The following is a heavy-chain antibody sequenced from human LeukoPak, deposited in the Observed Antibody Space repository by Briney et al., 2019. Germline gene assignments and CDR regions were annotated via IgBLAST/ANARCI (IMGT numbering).Heavy chain of an antibody. CDR2: IWYDGSNK. CDR3: ARHRRYCSGGSCYSGYYFDS. V-gene: IGHV3-33*01. D-gene: IGHD2-15*01. Sequence: GRSLRLSCAASGFIFSSYGMHWVRQAPGKGLEWVAVIWYDGSNKYYADSVKGRFTISRDNFKDTLYLQMNSLRAEDTAVYYCARHRRYCSGGSCYSGYYFDSWGPGTLVTVSS. J-gene: IGHJ4*02. CDR1: GFIFSSYG.